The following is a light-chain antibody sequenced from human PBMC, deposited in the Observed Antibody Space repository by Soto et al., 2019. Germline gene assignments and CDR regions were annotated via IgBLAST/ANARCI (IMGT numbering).Light chain of an antibody. Sequence: QSALTQPASVSGSPGQSITISCTGSSSDVGAYNYVSWYQHHPDKAPKLVIYDVTNRPSGVSNRFSGSKSGNTASLTISGLQAEDEADYYCNSYTSSTTPYVFGTGTKVT. CDR1: SSDVGAYNY. CDR2: DVT. J-gene: IGLJ1*01. V-gene: IGLV2-14*03. CDR3: NSYTSSTTPYV.